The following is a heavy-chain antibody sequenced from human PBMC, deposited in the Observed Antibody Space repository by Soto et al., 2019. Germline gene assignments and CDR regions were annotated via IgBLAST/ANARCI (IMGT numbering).Heavy chain of an antibody. CDR1: GFTFSSYW. CDR3: ARDFTYYDILTGYFDGGLYGMDV. Sequence: GGSLRLSCAASGFTFSSYWMTWVRQAPGKGLEWVANIKPDGGEKYYVDSVKGRFTISRDNAKNSLYLQMNSLRAEDTAVYYCARDFTYYDILTGYFDGGLYGMDVWGQGTTVTVSS. V-gene: IGHV3-7*01. J-gene: IGHJ6*02. CDR2: IKPDGGEK. D-gene: IGHD3-9*01.